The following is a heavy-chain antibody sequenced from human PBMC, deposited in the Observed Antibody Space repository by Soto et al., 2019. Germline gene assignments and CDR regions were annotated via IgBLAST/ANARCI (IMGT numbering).Heavy chain of an antibody. D-gene: IGHD1-26*01. J-gene: IGHJ6*02. CDR3: ASLNTWSSWDGRIDV. Sequence: QVQLVQSGAEVKKPGSSVKVSCKASGGTFNTYTIRWVRQVPGQGLEWMGGIMPLYAKPTYAQPFLGRLTIVADEHTSTVYMELSSLRSEDTALYYCASLNTWSSWDGRIDVWCRGTAVSVSS. V-gene: IGHV1-69*01. CDR2: IMPLYAKP. CDR1: GGTFNTYT.